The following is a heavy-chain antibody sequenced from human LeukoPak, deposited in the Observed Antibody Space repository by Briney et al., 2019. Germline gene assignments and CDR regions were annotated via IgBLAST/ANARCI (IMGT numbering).Heavy chain of an antibody. CDR1: GYSFTNYW. V-gene: IGHV5-51*01. CDR3: ASPLRVPAAYDAFDI. Sequence: GESLKISCKGSGYSFTNYWIGWVRQMPGKGLEWMGIIYPGDSDTRYSPSFQGQVTTSADKSISTAYLQWSSLKASDTAMYYCASPLRVPAAYDAFDIWGQGTMVTVSS. D-gene: IGHD2-2*01. J-gene: IGHJ3*02. CDR2: IYPGDSDT.